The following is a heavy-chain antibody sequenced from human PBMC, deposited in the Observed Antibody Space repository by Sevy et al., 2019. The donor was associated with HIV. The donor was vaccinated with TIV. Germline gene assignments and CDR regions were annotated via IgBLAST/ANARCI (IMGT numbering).Heavy chain of an antibody. V-gene: IGHV4-61*02. CDR2: IYTSGIT. CDR3: ARYYYGSGKYYLDY. CDR1: GGSISSGTYY. Sequence: SETLSLTCTVSGGSISSGTYYWTWIRQPAGKGLEWIGRIYTSGITNYNPSLKSRVTISLDTSKNQFSLNLSSVTAADTAVYYCARYYYGSGKYYLDYWGQGTLVTVSS. D-gene: IGHD3-10*01. J-gene: IGHJ4*02.